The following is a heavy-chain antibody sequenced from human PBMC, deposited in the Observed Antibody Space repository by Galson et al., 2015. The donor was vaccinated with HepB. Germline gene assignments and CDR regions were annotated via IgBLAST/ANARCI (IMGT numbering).Heavy chain of an antibody. Sequence: ETLSLTCTVSGGSISSSSYYWGWIRQPPGKGLEWIGSIYYSGSTYYNPSLKSRVTISVDTSKNQFSLKLSSVTAADTAVYYCAGQRIVVVAAADPFWFDPWGQGTLVTVSS. V-gene: IGHV4-39*07. D-gene: IGHD2-15*01. CDR2: IYYSGST. CDR1: GGSISSSSYY. CDR3: AGQRIVVVAAADPFWFDP. J-gene: IGHJ5*02.